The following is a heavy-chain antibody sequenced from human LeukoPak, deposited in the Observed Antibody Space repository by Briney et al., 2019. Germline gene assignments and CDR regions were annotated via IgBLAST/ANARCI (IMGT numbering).Heavy chain of an antibody. V-gene: IGHV3-23*01. CDR1: GFNSNSYS. J-gene: IGHJ4*02. Sequence: PGGSLRLSCAASGFNSNSYSMSWVRQAPGKGLEWVSAIVGDARTFYTDSVKGRFTISRDNPKNTLYLQMNSLRAEDTAIYYCAKGNTHWELYDYWGQGTLVTVSS. CDR2: IVGDART. D-gene: IGHD4-23*01. CDR3: AKGNTHWELYDY.